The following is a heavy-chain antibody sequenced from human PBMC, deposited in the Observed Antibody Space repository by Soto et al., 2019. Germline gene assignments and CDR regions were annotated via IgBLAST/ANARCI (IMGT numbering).Heavy chain of an antibody. CDR2: INPNSGGT. CDR1: GYTFTGYY. Sequence: ASVKVSCKASGYTFTGYYMHWVRQAPGQGLEWMGWINPNSGGTNYAQKFQGWVTMTRDTSISTAYMELSRLRSDDTAVYYCARDPSTIYDYGDYDNYYYGMDVWGQGTTVTVSS. V-gene: IGHV1-2*04. J-gene: IGHJ6*02. CDR3: ARDPSTIYDYGDYDNYYYGMDV. D-gene: IGHD4-17*01.